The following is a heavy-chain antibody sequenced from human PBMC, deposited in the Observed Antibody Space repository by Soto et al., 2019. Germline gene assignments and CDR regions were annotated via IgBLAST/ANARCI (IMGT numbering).Heavy chain of an antibody. CDR1: GGTFSSYA. D-gene: IGHD3-22*01. CDR2: IIPIVGTA. J-gene: IGHJ4*02. Sequence: QVQLVQSGAEVKKPGSSVKVSCKASGGTFSSYAISWVRQAPGQGLEWMGGIIPIVGTANSAQKFQGRVTITADESTSTAYMELSSLRSEDTAVYYCARFHFITMINDYWGQGTLVTVSS. V-gene: IGHV1-69*01. CDR3: ARFHFITMINDY.